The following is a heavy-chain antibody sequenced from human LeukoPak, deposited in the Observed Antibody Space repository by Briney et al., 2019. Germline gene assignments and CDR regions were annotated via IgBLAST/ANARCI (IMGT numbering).Heavy chain of an antibody. V-gene: IGHV3-33*06. Sequence: PGGSLRLSCAASGFTFSSYGMHWVRQAPGKGLEWVAVIWYDGSNKYYADSVKGRFTISRDNSKNTLYLQMNSLRAEDTAVYYCAKIGGTYYDSSGLIMDFDYWGQGTLVTVSS. J-gene: IGHJ4*02. CDR2: IWYDGSNK. CDR3: AKIGGTYYDSSGLIMDFDY. CDR1: GFTFSSYG. D-gene: IGHD3-22*01.